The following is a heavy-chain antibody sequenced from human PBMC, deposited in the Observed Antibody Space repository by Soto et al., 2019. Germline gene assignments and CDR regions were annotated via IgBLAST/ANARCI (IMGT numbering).Heavy chain of an antibody. V-gene: IGHV3-72*01. D-gene: IGHD2-2*02. CDR3: ARGGYCSSPRCYTDYYAMYV. Sequence: PGGSLRLSCAASGFTFSDHYMDWVRQAPGKGLEWVGRTRNKANSYTTEYAASVKGRFTISRDDSKNSLYLQMNSLKTEDTAVYYWARGGYCSSPRCYTDYYAMYVWGQGTTVTVSS. CDR1: GFTFSDHY. J-gene: IGHJ6*02. CDR2: TRNKANSYTT.